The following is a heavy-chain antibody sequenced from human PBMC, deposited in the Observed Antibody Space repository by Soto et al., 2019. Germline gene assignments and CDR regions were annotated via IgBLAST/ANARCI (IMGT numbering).Heavy chain of an antibody. D-gene: IGHD6-13*01. CDR2: IYYSGST. V-gene: IGHV4-31*03. J-gene: IGHJ6*02. CDR3: ARDWDIAAAGTHYYYGMDV. Sequence: QVQLQESGPGLVKPSQTLSLTCTVSGGSISSGGYYWSWIRQHPGKGLEWIGYIYYSGSTYYNPSLKSRVTRSVDTSKNQCSLKLSSVTAADTAVYYCARDWDIAAAGTHYYYGMDVWGQGTTVTVSS. CDR1: GGSISSGGYY.